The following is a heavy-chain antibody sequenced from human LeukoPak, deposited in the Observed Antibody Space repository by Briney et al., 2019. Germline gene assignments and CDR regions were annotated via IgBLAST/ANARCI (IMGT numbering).Heavy chain of an antibody. D-gene: IGHD2-2*01. J-gene: IGHJ4*02. CDR2: ISGSGGST. Sequence: GGSLRLSCAASGFTFSSYAMSWVRQAPGKGLEWVSAISGSGGSTYYADSVKGRFTIPRDNSKNTLYLQMNSLRAEDTAVYYCAKDPISTSSAYWGQGTLVTVSS. CDR1: GFTFSSYA. CDR3: AKDPISTSSAY. V-gene: IGHV3-23*01.